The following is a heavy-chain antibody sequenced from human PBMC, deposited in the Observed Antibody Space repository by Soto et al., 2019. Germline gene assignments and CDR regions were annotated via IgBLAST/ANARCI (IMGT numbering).Heavy chain of an antibody. CDR3: ASASTIFGVVKIIARAFDI. V-gene: IGHV4-39*01. Sequence: QLQLQESGPGLVKPSETLSLTCTVSGGSISSSSYYWGWIRQPPGKGLEWIGSIYYSGSTYYNPSLKGRVTISADTSKNQFSLKLSSVTAADTAVYYCASASTIFGVVKIIARAFDIWGQGTMVTVSS. CDR2: IYYSGST. CDR1: GGSISSSSYY. D-gene: IGHD3-3*01. J-gene: IGHJ3*02.